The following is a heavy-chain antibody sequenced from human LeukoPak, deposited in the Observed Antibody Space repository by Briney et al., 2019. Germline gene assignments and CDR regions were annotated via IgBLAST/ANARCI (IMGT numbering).Heavy chain of an antibody. CDR3: AKESYTIVGATFDY. V-gene: IGHV3-48*01. Sequence: GGSLRLSCVASGFTFSSYSMNWVRQAPGKGLEWVTYITRSSSAKFYADSVKGRFTISRDNSKNTLYLQMNSLRAEDTAVYYCAKESYTIVGATFDYWGQGTLVTVSS. J-gene: IGHJ4*02. CDR2: ITRSSSAK. CDR1: GFTFSSYS. D-gene: IGHD1-26*01.